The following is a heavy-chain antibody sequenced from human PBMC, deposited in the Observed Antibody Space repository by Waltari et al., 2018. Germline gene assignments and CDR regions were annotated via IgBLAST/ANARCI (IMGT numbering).Heavy chain of an antibody. CDR1: GYSISSGYY. J-gene: IGHJ4*02. D-gene: IGHD6-6*01. Sequence: QVQLQESGPGLVKPSETLSLTCAVSGYSISSGYYWGWIRQPPGKGLEWIGSIYHSGSTYYNPSLKSRVTISVDTSKNQFSLKLSSVTAADTAVYYCARAGSSSSSFGFDYWGQGTLVTVSS. V-gene: IGHV4-38-2*01. CDR3: ARAGSSSSSFGFDY. CDR2: IYHSGST.